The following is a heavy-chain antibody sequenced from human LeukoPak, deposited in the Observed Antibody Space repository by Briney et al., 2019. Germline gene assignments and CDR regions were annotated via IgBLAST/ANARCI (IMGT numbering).Heavy chain of an antibody. Sequence: PGGSLRLSWAASGFTFSNYAMHWVRQAPGKGLEYVSAISSNGHSTDYAISVKGRFTISRDNSKNTLYLQMGSLGAEDMAVYYCARRPYSGSYYVDYWGQGTLVTVSS. V-gene: IGHV3-64*01. D-gene: IGHD1-26*01. CDR1: GFTFSNYA. CDR2: ISSNGHST. CDR3: ARRPYSGSYYVDY. J-gene: IGHJ4*02.